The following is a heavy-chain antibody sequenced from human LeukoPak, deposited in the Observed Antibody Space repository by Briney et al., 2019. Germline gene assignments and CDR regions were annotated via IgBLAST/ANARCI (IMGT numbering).Heavy chain of an antibody. CDR2: ISGSGGST. CDR3: AKEPYGDYADYEAFDI. V-gene: IGHV3-23*01. J-gene: IGHJ3*02. D-gene: IGHD4-17*01. Sequence: GGSLRLSCAASGFTFSSYAMRWVRQAPGRGVGWVSGISGSGGSTYYADSVKGRFTISRDNSRNKVYLHMSSLTAEDTDVYSCAKEPYGDYADYEAFDIWGQGTMVTVSS. CDR1: GFTFSSYA.